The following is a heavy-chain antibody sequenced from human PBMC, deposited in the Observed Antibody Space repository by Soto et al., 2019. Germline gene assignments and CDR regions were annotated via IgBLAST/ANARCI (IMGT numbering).Heavy chain of an antibody. Sequence: ASVKVSCKGSGYALTSYGISWVRQAPGHGLEWMGWLSAYHGNTNYAQKLQGRVTMTTDTDTSTAYMELRSLRSDDTAVYYCARDERAAYNWFDPPGQATLVTVSS. CDR1: GYALTSYG. J-gene: IGHJ5*02. V-gene: IGHV1-18*01. CDR3: ARDERAAYNWFDP. CDR2: LSAYHGNT. D-gene: IGHD1-1*01.